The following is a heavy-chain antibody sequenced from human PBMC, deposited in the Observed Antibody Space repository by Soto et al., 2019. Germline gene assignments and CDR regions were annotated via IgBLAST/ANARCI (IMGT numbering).Heavy chain of an antibody. CDR2: ISNSGGGT. V-gene: IGHV3-23*01. Sequence: EVQLLESGGDLVQPGGSLRLSCTASGFTFSNFAMNWVRQAPGKGLEWVSAISNSGGGTYYADSVRGRFTISRDNSKNPVYLQMTRLSVEDTAITLCAKGLRRMHGSGRDHGGRGALVTVSS. CDR3: AKGLRRMHGSGRDH. D-gene: IGHD3-10*01. CDR1: GFTFSNFA. J-gene: IGHJ4*02.